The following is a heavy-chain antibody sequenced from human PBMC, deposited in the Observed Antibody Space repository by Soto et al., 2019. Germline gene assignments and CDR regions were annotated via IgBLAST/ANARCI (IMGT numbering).Heavy chain of an antibody. V-gene: IGHV1-18*01. Sequence: ASVKVSCNASGYTFTRYGISWVRQAPGQGLEWMGWISGYNGDTNYAQKFQGRVTMTTDTSTSTAYMELRSLRSDDTAVYYCARESSSSCHDYWGQGTLVTVS. CDR1: GYTFTRYG. CDR2: ISGYNGDT. J-gene: IGHJ4*02. D-gene: IGHD6-13*01. CDR3: ARESSSSCHDY.